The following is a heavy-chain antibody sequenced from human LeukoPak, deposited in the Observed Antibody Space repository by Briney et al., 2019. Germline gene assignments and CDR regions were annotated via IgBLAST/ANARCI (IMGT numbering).Heavy chain of an antibody. V-gene: IGHV3-7*01. CDR3: ARDVWGTTVTPFDY. J-gene: IGHJ4*02. Sequence: PGGSLRLSCAASGFTFSSYWMSWVRQAPGKWLEWVANIKQDGSEKYYVDSVKGRFTISRDNAKNSLYLQMNSLRAEDTAVYYCARDVWGTTVTPFDYWGQGTLVTVSS. D-gene: IGHD4-17*01. CDR2: IKQDGSEK. CDR1: GFTFSSYW.